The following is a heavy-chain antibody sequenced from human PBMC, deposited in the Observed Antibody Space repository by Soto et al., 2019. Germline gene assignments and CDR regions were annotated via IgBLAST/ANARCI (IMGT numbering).Heavy chain of an antibody. V-gene: IGHV4-59*08. Sequence: PSETLSLTCTVSGGSSSNSYLSWIRQSPGKGLEWIGYIYSNGNTNYNPSLKSRLTISVDTSKNQFSLKLSSVTAADTAVYYCARHLYASGERFDPRGQGTLVTVSS. CDR2: IYSNGNT. CDR3: ARHLYASGERFDP. J-gene: IGHJ5*02. CDR1: GGSSSNSY. D-gene: IGHD3-10*01.